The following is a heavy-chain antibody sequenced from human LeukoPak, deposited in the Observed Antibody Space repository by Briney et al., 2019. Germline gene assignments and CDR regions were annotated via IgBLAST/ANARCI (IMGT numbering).Heavy chain of an antibody. Sequence: PSETRSLTCTVSGGSISSYYWSWIRQPPGKGLEWIGYIYTSGSTNYNPSLKSRVTISVDTSKNQFSLKLSSVTAADTAVYYCARHSSSSWGRFDPWRQGTLVTVPS. CDR2: IYTSGST. V-gene: IGHV4-4*09. CDR3: ARHSSSSWGRFDP. CDR1: GGSISSYY. J-gene: IGHJ5*02. D-gene: IGHD6-13*01.